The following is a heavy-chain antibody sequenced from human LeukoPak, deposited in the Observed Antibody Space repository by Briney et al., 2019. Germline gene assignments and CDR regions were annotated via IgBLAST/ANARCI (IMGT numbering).Heavy chain of an antibody. J-gene: IGHJ2*01. CDR3: AKMTTVTTVQLNWNFDL. V-gene: IGHV3-23*01. D-gene: IGHD4-17*01. CDR1: GFTFSSYA. CDR2: ISGSGGST. Sequence: GGSLRLSCAASGFTFSSYAMSWVRQAPGKGLEWVSAISGSGGSTYYADSVKGRFTISRDNSKNTLYLQMNSLRAEDTAVYYCAKMTTVTTVQLNWNFDLWGRGTLVTVSS.